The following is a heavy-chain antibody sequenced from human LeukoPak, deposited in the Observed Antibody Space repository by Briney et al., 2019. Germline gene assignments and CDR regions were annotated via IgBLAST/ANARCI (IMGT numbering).Heavy chain of an antibody. CDR3: ARDVAYYYDSSGYYYGLDY. V-gene: IGHV1-18*01. Sequence: ASVKVSCKASGYTFTSYVIIWVRQAPGQGLEWMGWISAYNGNTNYAQKLQGRVTMTTDTSTSTAYMELRSLRSDDTAVYYCARDVAYYYDSSGYYYGLDYWGQGTLVTVSS. CDR1: GYTFTSYV. J-gene: IGHJ4*02. CDR2: ISAYNGNT. D-gene: IGHD3-22*01.